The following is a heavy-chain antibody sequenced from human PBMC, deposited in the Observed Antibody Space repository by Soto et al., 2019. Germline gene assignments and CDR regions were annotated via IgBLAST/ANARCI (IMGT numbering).Heavy chain of an antibody. V-gene: IGHV3-30-3*01. J-gene: IGHJ4*02. CDR2: ISYDGSNK. CDR3: SKDGYNSIHFDY. Sequence: QVQLVESGGGVVQPGRSLRLSCAASGFTFSSYAMHWVRQAPGKGLEWVAVISYDGSNKYYADSVKGRFTISRDNSKNTLYLQMNSLRAEDTAVYYCSKDGYNSIHFDYWGQGGLVTVSS. D-gene: IGHD5-12*01. CDR1: GFTFSSYA.